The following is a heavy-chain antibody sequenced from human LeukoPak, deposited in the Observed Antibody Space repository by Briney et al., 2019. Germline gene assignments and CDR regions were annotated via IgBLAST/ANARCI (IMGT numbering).Heavy chain of an antibody. CDR3: ARDPAPYGSEKLDWFDP. J-gene: IGHJ5*02. V-gene: IGHV6-1*01. CDR1: GDSVSSNSAT. Sequence: SQTLSLTCAISGDSVSSNSATWNWIRQSPSRGLEWLGRTYYRSKWYNDYAISMKSRITFNPDTSDNQFSLKLTSVTAADTAVYYCARDPAPYGSEKLDWFDPWGQGTLVTVSS. D-gene: IGHD3-10*01. CDR2: TYYRSKWYN.